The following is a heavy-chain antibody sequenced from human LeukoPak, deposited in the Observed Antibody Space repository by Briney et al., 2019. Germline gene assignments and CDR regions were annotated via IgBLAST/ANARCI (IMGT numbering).Heavy chain of an antibody. Sequence: GGSLRLSCAASGFTFSSYAMSWVRQAPGKGLEWVSAISGSGGSTYYADSVKGRFPISRDNSKNTLYLQMNSLRAEDTAVYYCAGDSSGYYYAPSYYFDYWGQGTLVTVSS. J-gene: IGHJ4*02. D-gene: IGHD3-22*01. CDR3: AGDSSGYYYAPSYYFDY. CDR1: GFTFSSYA. V-gene: IGHV3-23*01. CDR2: ISGSGGST.